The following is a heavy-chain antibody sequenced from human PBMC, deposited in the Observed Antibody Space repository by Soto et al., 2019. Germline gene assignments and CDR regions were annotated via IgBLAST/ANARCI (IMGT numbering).Heavy chain of an antibody. V-gene: IGHV3-7*01. J-gene: IGHJ4*02. CDR1: GFTFSNYW. D-gene: IGHD6-13*01. CDR2: IKQDGSEK. Sequence: GGSLRLSCAASGFTFSNYWMSWVRQAPGKGLEWVASIKQDGSEKYYVDSVKGRFTISRDNVENSLYLQMNSLKGEDTAVFYCAKGPHAGYSTSWFDYWGQGTLVTVSS. CDR3: AKGPHAGYSTSWFDY.